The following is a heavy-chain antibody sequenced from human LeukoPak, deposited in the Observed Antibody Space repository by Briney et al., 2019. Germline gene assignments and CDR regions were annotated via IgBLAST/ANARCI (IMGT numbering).Heavy chain of an antibody. D-gene: IGHD3-10*01. Sequence: PGRSLRLSCAASGFTFSTYGMNWVRQAPGKGLERVAVISNDGIKKYYGDTVKGRFTISRDNSKNTLYLQMNSLRDDDTAVYYCAKLARDDSIDVDDYWGQGALVTVSS. V-gene: IGHV3-30*18. CDR2: ISNDGIKK. J-gene: IGHJ4*02. CDR3: AKLARDDSIDVDDY. CDR1: GFTFSTYG.